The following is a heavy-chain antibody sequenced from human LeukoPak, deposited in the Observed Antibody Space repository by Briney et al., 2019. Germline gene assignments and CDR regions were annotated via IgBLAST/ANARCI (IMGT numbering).Heavy chain of an antibody. D-gene: IGHD6-13*01. Sequence: PSETLSLTCTVSGYSISSGYYWGWIRQPPGKGLEWIGYIYHSGSTYYNPSLKSRVTISVDRSKNQFSLKLSSVTAADTAVYYCARGSRGSSWYGSYYYYYMDVWGKGTTVTVSS. CDR1: GYSISSGYY. V-gene: IGHV4-38-2*02. CDR2: IYHSGST. CDR3: ARGSRGSSWYGSYYYYYMDV. J-gene: IGHJ6*03.